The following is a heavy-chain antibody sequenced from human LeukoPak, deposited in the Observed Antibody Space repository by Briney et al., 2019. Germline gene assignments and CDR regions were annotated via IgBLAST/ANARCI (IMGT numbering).Heavy chain of an antibody. D-gene: IGHD2-21*01. Sequence: QPGGSLRLPCAASGFTFTNYWMGWVRQAPGKGLEWVANIKQDGREKYYVDSVKGRFTISRDNARDSLYLQMNSLRVEDTALYYCARLYLDSSLFDFRGQGTLVTVAS. V-gene: IGHV3-7*01. CDR2: IKQDGREK. CDR3: ARLYLDSSLFDF. J-gene: IGHJ4*02. CDR1: GFTFTNYW.